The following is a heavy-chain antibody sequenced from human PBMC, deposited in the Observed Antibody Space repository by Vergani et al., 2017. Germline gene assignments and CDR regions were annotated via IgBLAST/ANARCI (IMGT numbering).Heavy chain of an antibody. V-gene: IGHV4-30-2*01. CDR2: IYHSGST. J-gene: IGHJ5*02. CDR3: ARGQHEGYWSXTSCYTSRVDWFDP. D-gene: IGHD2-2*02. CDR1: GGSISSGGYS. Sequence: QLQLQESGSGLVKPSQTLSLTCAVSGGSISSGGYSWSWIRQPPGKGLEWIGYIYHSGSTYYKPSLKSRVTISVDRSKNQFSLKLSSVTAADTAVYYCARGQHEGYWSXTSCYTSRVDWFDPWGQGTLVTVSS.